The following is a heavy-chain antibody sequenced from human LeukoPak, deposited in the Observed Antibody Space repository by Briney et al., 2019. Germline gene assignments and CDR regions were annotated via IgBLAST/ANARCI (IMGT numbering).Heavy chain of an antibody. J-gene: IGHJ3*01. D-gene: IGHD3-10*01. CDR2: VDPEDAKA. CDR1: GYTFSDYY. V-gene: IGHV1-69-2*01. Sequence: ASVKVSCKSSGYTFSDYYRHWVRQAPGGGLQWLGRVDPEDAKAVYSENLQGRVTITADSFSDSTYMFLSSLTSEDTAFYYCATSGRSSLAFDVWGQGTVVTVSS. CDR3: ATSGRSSLAFDV.